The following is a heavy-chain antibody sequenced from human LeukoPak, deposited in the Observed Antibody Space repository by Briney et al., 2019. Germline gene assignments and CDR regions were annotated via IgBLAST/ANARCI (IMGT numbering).Heavy chain of an antibody. CDR3: ARDRAGLYNWFDP. CDR1: GDSISNYY. Sequence: SETLSLTCSVSGDSISNYYWNWIRQSPGKGLEWIGYILSSGSTHHNPSLASRISLSMDPSKNQFSLKLSSVTAADTAVYYCARDRAGLYNWFDPWGQGTLVTVSS. V-gene: IGHV4-4*09. J-gene: IGHJ5*02. CDR2: ILSSGST. D-gene: IGHD6-13*01.